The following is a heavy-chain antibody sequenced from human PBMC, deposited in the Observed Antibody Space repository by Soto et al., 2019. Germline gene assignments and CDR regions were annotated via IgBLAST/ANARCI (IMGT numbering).Heavy chain of an antibody. V-gene: IGHV2-5*01. Sequence: QITLKESGPTLVKPTQTLTLTCTFSGFSLTSNGVGVGWIRQPPGKAPEWLALIYWNDDERYNSALKSSLTITKDTSNTHVVLTMTTMDPADTATYYCAYIRGTPKRWYFDFWGPGIMVTVSS. CDR3: AYIRGTPKRWYFDF. D-gene: IGHD1-26*01. J-gene: IGHJ4*02. CDR1: GFSLTSNGVG. CDR2: IYWNDDE.